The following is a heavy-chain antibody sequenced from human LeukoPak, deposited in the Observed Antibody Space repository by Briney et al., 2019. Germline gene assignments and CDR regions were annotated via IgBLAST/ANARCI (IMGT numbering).Heavy chain of an antibody. Sequence: GGSLRLSCAASGFTFDDYAMHWVRQAPGKGLEWVSLISWDGGSTYYADSVKGRFTISRDNSKNSLYLQMNSLRAEDTALYYCAKDGCSSTSCYPPHWYFDLWGHGTLVTVSS. V-gene: IGHV3-43D*04. D-gene: IGHD2-2*01. CDR1: GFTFDDYA. CDR3: AKDGCSSTSCYPPHWYFDL. CDR2: ISWDGGST. J-gene: IGHJ2*01.